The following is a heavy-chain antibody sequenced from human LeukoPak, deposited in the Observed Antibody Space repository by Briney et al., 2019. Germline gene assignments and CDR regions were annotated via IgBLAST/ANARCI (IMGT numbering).Heavy chain of an antibody. CDR1: GFTFDSYT. CDR3: ASQHLQYDYYGMDV. V-gene: IGHV3-21*01. J-gene: IGHJ6*02. CDR2: ISSSSSYI. D-gene: IGHD4-11*01. Sequence: GGSLRLSCAASGFTFDSYTMNWVRQAPGKGLEWVSSISSSSSYIYYADSVKGRFTISRDNAKNSLYLQMNSLRAEDTAVYYCASQHLQYDYYGMDVWGQGTTVTVSS.